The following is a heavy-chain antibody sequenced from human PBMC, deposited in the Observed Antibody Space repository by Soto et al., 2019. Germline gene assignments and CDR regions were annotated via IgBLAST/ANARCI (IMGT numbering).Heavy chain of an antibody. J-gene: IGHJ5*02. CDR1: GGSISSYY. V-gene: IGHV4-59*01. CDR3: ARGGGSWGNWFDP. D-gene: IGHD2-15*01. CDR2: IYYSGST. Sequence: SETLSLTCTVSGGSISSYYWSWIRQPPGKGLEWIGYIYYSGSTNYNPSLKSRVTISVDTSKNQFSLKLSSVTAADTAVYYCARGGGSWGNWFDPWGQGTLVTVSS.